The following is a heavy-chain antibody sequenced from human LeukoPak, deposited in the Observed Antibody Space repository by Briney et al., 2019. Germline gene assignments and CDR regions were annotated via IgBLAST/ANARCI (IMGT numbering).Heavy chain of an antibody. CDR2: IKGDGSST. D-gene: IGHD5-18*01. Sequence: GGSLRLSRAASGFTFSSYWMHWVRHTPGKGLVWVSRIKGDGSSTSYADSVKGRFTISRDNAKNTLYLQMNSLRAEDTAVYYCARGDGYTYHYWGQGTLVTVSS. J-gene: IGHJ4*02. CDR1: GFTFSSYW. V-gene: IGHV3-74*01. CDR3: ARGDGYTYHY.